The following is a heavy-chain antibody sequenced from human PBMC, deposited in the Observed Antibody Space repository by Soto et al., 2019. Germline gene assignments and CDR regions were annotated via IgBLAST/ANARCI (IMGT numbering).Heavy chain of an antibody. CDR1: GGSISSGGYY. Sequence: PSEPLSLTFTVSGGSISSGGYYWSWIRQHPGKGLEWIGYIYYSGSTYYNPSLKSRVTISVDTSKNQFSLKLSSVTAADTAVYYCARVTTARVTYYFDYWGQGTLVTVSS. V-gene: IGHV4-31*03. D-gene: IGHD1-1*01. CDR2: IYYSGST. CDR3: ARVTTARVTYYFDY. J-gene: IGHJ4*02.